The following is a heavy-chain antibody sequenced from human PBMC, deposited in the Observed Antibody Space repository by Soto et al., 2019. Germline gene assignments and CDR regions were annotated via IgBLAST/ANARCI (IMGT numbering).Heavy chain of an antibody. Sequence: TCAVEGGSFNDDYWSWVRQPPGKGLEWIGEVYRTGSTNYNPSLESRLTISVDKSKNQFSLKLTSVTAADTAVYYCARARATIAAAAIFDCWGQGTLVTVSS. D-gene: IGHD6-13*01. CDR1: GGSFNDDY. CDR3: ARARATIAAAAIFDC. CDR2: VYRTGST. V-gene: IGHV4-34*01. J-gene: IGHJ4*02.